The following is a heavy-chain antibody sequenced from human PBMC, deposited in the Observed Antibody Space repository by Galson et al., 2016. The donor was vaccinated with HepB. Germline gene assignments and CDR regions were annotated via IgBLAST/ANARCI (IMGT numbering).Heavy chain of an antibody. CDR3: AKKWVVEGVTDYFDA. CDR2: ISGSSDST. CDR1: GFSFSSYA. J-gene: IGHJ5*02. Sequence: SLRLSCAASGFSFSSYAVTWVRQTPGKGLEWVVSISGSSDSTTYADSVKGRFTISRDNSKNTLYLQMNSLTAEDKAIYYCAKKWVVEGVTDYFDAWGQGTLVTVSS. V-gene: IGHV3-23*01. D-gene: IGHD2-15*01.